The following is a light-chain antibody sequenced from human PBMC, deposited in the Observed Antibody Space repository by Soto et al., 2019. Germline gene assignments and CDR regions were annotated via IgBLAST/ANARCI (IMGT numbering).Light chain of an antibody. Sequence: QSLLTRPPSVSWAPAQKVTIACTGGSSNIGAGYDVNWYHQLPGAAPKLLIHGNSNRPSGVPDRCSGANSGTSASLAITGLQAEDEADYFCQSSDSSMSGYIFGTGTKVTVL. CDR2: GNS. V-gene: IGLV1-40*01. J-gene: IGLJ1*01. CDR1: SSNIGAGYD. CDR3: QSSDSSMSGYI.